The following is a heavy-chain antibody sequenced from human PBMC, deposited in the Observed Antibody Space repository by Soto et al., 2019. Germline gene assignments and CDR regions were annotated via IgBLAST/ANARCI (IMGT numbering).Heavy chain of an antibody. V-gene: IGHV3-23*01. D-gene: IGHD4-17*01. CDR3: AKRHGDYLGNYFDY. CDR2: ISGSGGST. Sequence: EVQLLESGGGLAQPGGSLRLSCAVTGFRFDIYGMGWVRQAPGKGLEWVSSISGSGGSTNYADSVKGQFTISRDNSRNALYLQMNNLRAEDTAIYYCAKRHGDYLGNYFDYWGQGTLVTVSS. J-gene: IGHJ4*02. CDR1: GFRFDIYG.